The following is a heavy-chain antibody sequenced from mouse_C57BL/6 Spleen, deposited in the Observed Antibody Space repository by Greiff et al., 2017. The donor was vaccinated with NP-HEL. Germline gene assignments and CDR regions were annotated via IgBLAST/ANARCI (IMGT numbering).Heavy chain of an antibody. V-gene: IGHV1-64*01. J-gene: IGHJ2*01. CDR3: EITTVVGFDY. Sequence: QVQLQQPGAELVKPGASVKLSCKASGYTFTSYWMHWVKQRPGQGLEWIGMIHPNSGSTNYNEKFKSKATLTVDKSSSTAYMQLSSLTSEDSAVYYCEITTVVGFDYWGQGTTLTVSS. D-gene: IGHD1-1*01. CDR1: GYTFTSYW. CDR2: IHPNSGST.